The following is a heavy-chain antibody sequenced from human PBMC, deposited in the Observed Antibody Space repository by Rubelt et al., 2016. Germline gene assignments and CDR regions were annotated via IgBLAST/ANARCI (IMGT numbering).Heavy chain of an antibody. D-gene: IGHD5-18*01. V-gene: IGHV3-13*01. Sequence: EVQLVESGGGLVQPGGSLRLSCAASGFTFSSYDMHWVRQATGKGLEWVSAIGTAVDTYYPGSVKGRFTISRENAKNSLYLQMNSLRAGDTAVYYCARGRSGYSYGYDWFDPWGQGTLVTVSS. CDR2: IGTAVDT. J-gene: IGHJ5*02. CDR3: ARGRSGYSYGYDWFDP. CDR1: GFTFSSYD.